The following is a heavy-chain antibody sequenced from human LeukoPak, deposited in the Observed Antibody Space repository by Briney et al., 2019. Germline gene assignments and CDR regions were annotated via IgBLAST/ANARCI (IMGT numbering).Heavy chain of an antibody. CDR2: ISRATGGP. V-gene: IGHV3-23*01. CDR1: GFPFSRYA. CDR3: AKDVGYYVSGSWFDY. D-gene: IGHD3-10*01. J-gene: IGHJ4*02. Sequence: GGSLRLSCAASGFPFSRYAMTWVRQAPGKGLEWVSTISRATGGPYNIDSVPGRFTISRDNSQNTLYLHMNSLRAEDTAVYYCAKDVGYYVSGSWFDYWGQGTLFTVSS.